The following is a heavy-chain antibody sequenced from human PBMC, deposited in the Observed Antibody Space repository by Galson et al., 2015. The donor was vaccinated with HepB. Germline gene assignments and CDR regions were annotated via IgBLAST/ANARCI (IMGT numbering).Heavy chain of an antibody. CDR3: TRGRDSAFDI. CDR2: TYYNSKWYS. J-gene: IGHJ3*02. Sequence: CAISGDSVFSNNVAWNWIRQSPSRGLEWLGRTYYNSKWYSDYAISVKSRITVNLDTSKNQFSLQLNSVTPEDTALYYCTRGRDSAFDIWGQGTMVTVSS. D-gene: IGHD2-15*01. CDR1: GDSVFSNNVA. V-gene: IGHV6-1*01.